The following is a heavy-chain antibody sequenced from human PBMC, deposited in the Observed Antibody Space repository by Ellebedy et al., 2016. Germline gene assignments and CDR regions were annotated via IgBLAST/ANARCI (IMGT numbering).Heavy chain of an antibody. D-gene: IGHD3-22*01. CDR2: ISGSGGST. J-gene: IGHJ5*02. V-gene: IGHV3-23*01. Sequence: GESLKISCAASGFTFSSYAMSWVRQAPGKGLEWVSAISGSGGSTYYADSVKGRFTISRDNSKNKLYLQMNSLRAEDTAVYYCAKDGVPTAMLVGENWFDPWGQGTLVTVSS. CDR1: GFTFSSYA. CDR3: AKDGVPTAMLVGENWFDP.